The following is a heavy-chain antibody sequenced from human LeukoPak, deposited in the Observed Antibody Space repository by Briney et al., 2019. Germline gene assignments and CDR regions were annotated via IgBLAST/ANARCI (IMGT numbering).Heavy chain of an antibody. V-gene: IGHV4-30-4*07. D-gene: IGHD6-6*01. CDR3: ARESRQEYDY. Sequence: SETLSLTCTVSGGSISSGSYSWSWIRQPPGKGLEWIGHILYTGSTYYNPSLKSRVTLSLDTSNNHFSLKLSSVTVADTAVYYCARESRQEYDYWGQGILVTVSS. CDR1: GGSISSGSYS. J-gene: IGHJ4*02. CDR2: ILYTGST.